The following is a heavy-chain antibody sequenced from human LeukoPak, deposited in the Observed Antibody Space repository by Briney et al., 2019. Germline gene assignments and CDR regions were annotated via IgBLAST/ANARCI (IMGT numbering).Heavy chain of an antibody. CDR2: INHSGST. CDR1: GGSFSGYY. V-gene: IGHV4-34*01. CDR3: ATYCGRSSCQPFDS. J-gene: IGHJ4*02. D-gene: IGHD2-2*01. Sequence: PSETLSLTCAVYGGSFSGYYWSWIRQPPGKGLEWIGEINHSGSTNYNPSLKSRVTISVDTSKNQFSLKLTSVTAADTAVYYCATYCGRSSCQPFDSWGQGTLVTVSS.